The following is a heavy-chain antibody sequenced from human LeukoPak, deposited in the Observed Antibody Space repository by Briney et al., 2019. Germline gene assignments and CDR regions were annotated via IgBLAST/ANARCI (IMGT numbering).Heavy chain of an antibody. Sequence: ASETLSLTCTVSGGSISSYYWSWIRQPPGKGLEWIGYIYYSGSTNYNPSLKSRVTISVDTSKNQFSLKLSSVTAADTAVYYCARVSSRDYYDSSGADAFDIWGQGTMVTVSS. CDR1: GGSISSYY. CDR3: ARVSSRDYYDSSGADAFDI. J-gene: IGHJ3*02. D-gene: IGHD3-22*01. CDR2: IYYSGST. V-gene: IGHV4-59*01.